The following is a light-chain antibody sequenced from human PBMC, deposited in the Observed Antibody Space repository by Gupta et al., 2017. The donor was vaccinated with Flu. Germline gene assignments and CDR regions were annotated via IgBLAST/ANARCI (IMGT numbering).Light chain of an antibody. CDR2: AAS. CDR3: LQTYSALFT. Sequence: IQMPQSPSSLSASVGDRVTITCRASQSITTYLHWYQQKPGKAPNLLIYAASRLQSGVPSRFSGSGSGTEFTLTINSLQPEDFATYYCLQTYSALFTFGPGTKVDIK. V-gene: IGKV1-39*01. J-gene: IGKJ3*01. CDR1: QSITTY.